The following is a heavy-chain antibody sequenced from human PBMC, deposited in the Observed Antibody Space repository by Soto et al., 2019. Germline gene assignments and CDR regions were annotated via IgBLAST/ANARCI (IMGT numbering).Heavy chain of an antibody. V-gene: IGHV1-8*01. Sequence: ASVKVSCKASGYTFTSYDINWVRQATGQGLEWMGWMNPNSGNTGYAQKFQGRVTMTRNTSISTAYMELSSLRSEDTAVYYCARGINVVVPAAPQVFLWDVWGQGTTVTVSS. D-gene: IGHD2-2*01. CDR3: ARGINVVVPAAPQVFLWDV. J-gene: IGHJ6*02. CDR2: MNPNSGNT. CDR1: GYTFTSYD.